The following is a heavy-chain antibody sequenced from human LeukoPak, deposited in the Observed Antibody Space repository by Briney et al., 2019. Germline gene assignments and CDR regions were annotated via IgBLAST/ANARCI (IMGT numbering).Heavy chain of an antibody. CDR3: AAHHGGGYNISDY. CDR2: IVVGSGNT. J-gene: IGHJ4*02. CDR1: GFTFTSSA. Sequence: EASVKVSCKASGFTFTSSAMQWVRQARGQRLEWIGWIVVGSGNTNYAQKFQERVTITRDMSTSTAYMGLSSLRSEDTAVYYCAAHHGGGYNISDYWGQGTLVTVSS. V-gene: IGHV1-58*02. D-gene: IGHD5-24*01.